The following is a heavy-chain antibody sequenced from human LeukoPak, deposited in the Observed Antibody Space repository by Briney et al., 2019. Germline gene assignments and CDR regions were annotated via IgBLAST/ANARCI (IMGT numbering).Heavy chain of an antibody. V-gene: IGHV3-48*01. J-gene: IGHJ4*02. D-gene: IGHD3-10*01. CDR1: GFPLSSYS. CDR2: ISSSGNAI. CDR3: VRVKVRYFDY. Sequence: GGSVRLSCAASGFPLSSYSIKWVRQAPGKGLEWVSYISSSGNAIYYVDSVKGRFTVSRDNAKNSLFLQMNSPRAEDTAVYYCVRVKVRYFDYWGQRALVSVSS.